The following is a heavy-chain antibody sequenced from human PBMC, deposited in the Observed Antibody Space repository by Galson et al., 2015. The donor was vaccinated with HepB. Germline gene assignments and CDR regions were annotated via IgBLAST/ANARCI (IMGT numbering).Heavy chain of an antibody. Sequence: SLRLSCAASGFTFTTYTMHWVRQAPGKGLEWVAVISYQGSNKYYADSVKGRFTISRDNSKNTLYLQMNSLRVEDTAVYYCARDPDDYGDYGYDYWGQGTLVTVSS. CDR2: ISYQGSNK. J-gene: IGHJ4*02. D-gene: IGHD4-17*01. CDR1: GFTFTTYT. CDR3: ARDPDDYGDYGYDY. V-gene: IGHV3-30-3*01.